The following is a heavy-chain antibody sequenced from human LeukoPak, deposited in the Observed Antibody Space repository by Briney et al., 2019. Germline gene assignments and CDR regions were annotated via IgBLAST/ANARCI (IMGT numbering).Heavy chain of an antibody. Sequence: GGSLRLSCAASGFTVSDNYMSWVRQAPGKGLEWVSVMYSRGDTYYANSVKGRFTFSRDISKNTLYLQMNGLRNEDTAMYYCARDAPQVPAAGVLASWGQGTLVMISS. CDR3: ARDAPQVPAAGVLAS. CDR1: GFTVSDNY. V-gene: IGHV3-53*01. CDR2: MYSRGDT. D-gene: IGHD2-2*01. J-gene: IGHJ5*02.